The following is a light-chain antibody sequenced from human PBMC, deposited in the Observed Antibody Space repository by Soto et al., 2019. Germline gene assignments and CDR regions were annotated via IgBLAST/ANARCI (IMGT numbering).Light chain of an antibody. Sequence: DIQMTQSPSTLSASVGDRVTITCRASQTISTYLTWYQQKPGKAPKLLIYKAFSLESGVQSRFSGSGSGTEFPLTISSLQPDNFATYYCQQYYVYSTFGQGTRVEIK. J-gene: IGKJ1*01. CDR1: QTISTY. CDR3: QQYYVYST. CDR2: KAF. V-gene: IGKV1-5*03.